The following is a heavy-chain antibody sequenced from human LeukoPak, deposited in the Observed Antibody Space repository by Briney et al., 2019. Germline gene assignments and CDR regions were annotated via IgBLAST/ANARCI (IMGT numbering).Heavy chain of an antibody. J-gene: IGHJ4*02. Sequence: GGSLRLSCAASGFTFSSYAMTWVRQAPGRGLEWVSGITGSGGNTYYVDSVKGRFTISRDNSRNTLYLQMSSLRAEDTAIYYCAKDISTRWYSSTPLPGDYWGQGTLVTVSS. V-gene: IGHV3-23*01. D-gene: IGHD6-13*01. CDR3: AKDISTRWYSSTPLPGDY. CDR2: ITGSGGNT. CDR1: GFTFSSYA.